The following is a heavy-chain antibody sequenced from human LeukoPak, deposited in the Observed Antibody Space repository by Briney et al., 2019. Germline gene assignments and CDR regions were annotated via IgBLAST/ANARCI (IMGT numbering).Heavy chain of an antibody. CDR2: INTNTGNP. Sequence: ASVKVSCKASGYTFTSYAMNWVRQAPGQGLEWMGWINTNTGNPTYAQGFTGRFVFSLDISVSTAYLQISSLKAEDTAVYYCATLDRGQQLNDHWGQGTLVTVSS. V-gene: IGHV7-4-1*02. J-gene: IGHJ4*02. CDR3: ATLDRGQQLNDH. D-gene: IGHD6-13*01. CDR1: GYTFTSYA.